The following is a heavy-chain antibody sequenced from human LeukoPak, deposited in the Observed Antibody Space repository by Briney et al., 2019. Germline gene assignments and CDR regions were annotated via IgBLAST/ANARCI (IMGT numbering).Heavy chain of an antibody. V-gene: IGHV4-34*01. CDR2: INHSGST. D-gene: IGHD6-6*01. Sequence: SETLSLTCAVYGGSFSSYYWSWIRQPPGKGLEWIGEINHSGSTNYNPSLKSRVTISVDTSNSQFSLKLSSVTAADTAVYYCARGRSIAVGRWRRSALVSYFDYWGQGTLVTVSS. CDR1: GGSFSSYY. J-gene: IGHJ4*02. CDR3: ARGRSIAVGRWRRSALVSYFDY.